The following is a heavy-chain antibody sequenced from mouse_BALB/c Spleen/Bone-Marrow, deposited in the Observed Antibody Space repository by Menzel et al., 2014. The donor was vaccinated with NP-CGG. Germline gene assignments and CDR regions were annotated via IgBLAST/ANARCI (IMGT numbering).Heavy chain of an antibody. CDR1: GYTFTSSW. CDR3: TRPTIGTTYYAMDY. CDR2: IHPNSGNT. V-gene: IGHV1S130*01. J-gene: IGHJ4*01. Sequence: VQLQQSGSVLVRPGASVKLSCKASGYTFTSSWMHWAKQRPGQGLEWIGEIHPNSGNTNYNEKFKGKATLTVDTSSSTAYMQLSSLTSEDSAVYYCTRPTIGTTYYAMDYWGQGTSVTASS. D-gene: IGHD2-14*01.